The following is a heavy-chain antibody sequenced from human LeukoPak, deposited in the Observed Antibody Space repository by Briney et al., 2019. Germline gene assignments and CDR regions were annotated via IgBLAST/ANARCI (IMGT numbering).Heavy chain of an antibody. D-gene: IGHD5-18*01. CDR2: IRNKANSYTT. V-gene: IGHV3-72*01. Sequence: GGSLRLSCAASGFTFSAHYMDWVRQAPGKGLEWVGSIRNKANSYTTDYAASVKGRFTISRDDSRNSLYLQMNSLKTEDTAVYYCVRVSTTALDYWGQGTLVTVSS. CDR3: VRVSTTALDY. J-gene: IGHJ4*02. CDR1: GFTFSAHY.